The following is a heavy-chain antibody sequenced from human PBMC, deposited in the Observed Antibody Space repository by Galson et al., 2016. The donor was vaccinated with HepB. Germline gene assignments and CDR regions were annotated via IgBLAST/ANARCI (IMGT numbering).Heavy chain of an antibody. CDR3: ARAMTVIGVVGNWTDP. CDR1: GYSFSSYG. J-gene: IGHJ5*02. Sequence: SVKVSCKASGYSFSSYGISWVRQAPGQGFEWMGWISGYNGYTNYEEEFQGRVTMTRDTSTSTAHMELGSLRSDDTAVYYCARAMTVIGVVGNWTDPWGQGTLVTVSS. CDR2: ISGYNGYT. D-gene: IGHD3-22*01. V-gene: IGHV1-18*04.